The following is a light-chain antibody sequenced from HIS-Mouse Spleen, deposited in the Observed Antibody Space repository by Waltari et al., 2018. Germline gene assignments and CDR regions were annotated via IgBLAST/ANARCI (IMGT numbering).Light chain of an antibody. V-gene: IGLV1-47*01. CDR3: AACDDSLSGPV. J-gene: IGLJ3*02. CDR1: SSNIGSNY. CDR2: GNN. Sequence: QSVLTQPPSASGTPGQRVTISCSGSSSNIGSNYVYWYQQLPGTAPKLLIYGNNQRPSWVPDRFSGSKSGTSASLAISGLRSEDEADYYCAACDDSLSGPVFGGGTKLTVL.